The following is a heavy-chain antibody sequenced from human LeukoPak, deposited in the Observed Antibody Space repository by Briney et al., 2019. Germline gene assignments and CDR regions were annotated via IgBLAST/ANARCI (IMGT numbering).Heavy chain of an antibody. CDR3: ARVGYCSSTSCSYFDY. CDR1: GGSISTYY. Sequence: PSETLSLTCTVSGGSISTYYWTWIRQPPGKGLEWIGYLHYSGITNYNSSLKSRVTISPDTSKNQMSLKLSSVTAADTAVYYCARVGYCSSTSCSYFDYWGQGTLVTVSS. CDR2: LHYSGIT. D-gene: IGHD2-2*01. V-gene: IGHV4-59*01. J-gene: IGHJ4*02.